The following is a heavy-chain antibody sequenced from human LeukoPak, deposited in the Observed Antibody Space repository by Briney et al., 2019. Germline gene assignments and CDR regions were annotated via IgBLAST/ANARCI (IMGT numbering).Heavy chain of an antibody. CDR1: GYTFTSYD. D-gene: IGHD3-22*01. V-gene: IGHV1-8*03. J-gene: IGHJ6*03. CDR3: ARAVGGTMIVVVTPLLDYYYMDV. Sequence: ASVKVSCKASGYTFTSYDINWVRQATGQGLEWMGWMNPNSGNTGYAQKFQGRVTITRNTSISTVYMELSSLRSEDTAVYYCARAVGGTMIVVVTPLLDYYYMDVWGKGTTVTVSS. CDR2: MNPNSGNT.